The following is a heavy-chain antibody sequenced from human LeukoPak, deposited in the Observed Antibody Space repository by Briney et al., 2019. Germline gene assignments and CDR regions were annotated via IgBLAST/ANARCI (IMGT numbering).Heavy chain of an antibody. CDR2: INHSGST. D-gene: IGHD6-13*01. Sequence: SETLSLTCAVYGGSFSGYYWSWIRQPPGKGPEWIGEINHSGSTNYNPSLKSRVTISVDTSKNQFSLKLSSVTAADTAVYYCARGRKFRGIAAARYIPPYFDYWGQGTLVTVSS. CDR3: ARGRKFRGIAAARYIPPYFDY. V-gene: IGHV4-34*01. CDR1: GGSFSGYY. J-gene: IGHJ4*02.